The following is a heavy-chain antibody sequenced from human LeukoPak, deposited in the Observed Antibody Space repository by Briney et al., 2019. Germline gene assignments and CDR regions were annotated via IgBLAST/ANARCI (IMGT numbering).Heavy chain of an antibody. J-gene: IGHJ4*02. D-gene: IGHD6-6*01. CDR1: GVSISSSSYY. Sequence: SETLSLTCTVSGVSISSSSYYWGWIRQPPGRGVEWIGSIYYSGSTYYNPSLKSRVTISVDTSKNQFSLKLSSVTAADTAVYYCARTGYSSSFPDYWGQGTLVTVSS. V-gene: IGHV4-39*01. CDR3: ARTGYSSSFPDY. CDR2: IYYSGST.